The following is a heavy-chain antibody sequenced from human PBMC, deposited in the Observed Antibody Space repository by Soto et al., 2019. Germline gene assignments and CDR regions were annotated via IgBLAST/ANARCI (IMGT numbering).Heavy chain of an antibody. D-gene: IGHD3-3*01. CDR2: ISSSSSTI. Sequence: EVQLVESGGGLVQPGGPLRLSCAASGFTFSSYSMNWVRQAPGKGLEWVSYISSSSSTIYYADSVKGRFTISRDNAKNSLYLQMNSLRAEDTAVYYCARDADFWSGFDIWGQGTMVTVSS. J-gene: IGHJ3*02. CDR1: GFTFSSYS. CDR3: ARDADFWSGFDI. V-gene: IGHV3-48*01.